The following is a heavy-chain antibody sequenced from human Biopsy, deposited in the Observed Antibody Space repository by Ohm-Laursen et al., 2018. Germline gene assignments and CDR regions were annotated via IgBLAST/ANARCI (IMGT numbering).Heavy chain of an antibody. CDR1: GESFNGYY. CDR3: VRGVDYYDPYHYYALDV. D-gene: IGHD3-22*01. CDR2: INHSGRT. V-gene: IGHV4-34*01. Sequence: SETLSLTCTVYGESFNGYYWSWIRQTPGKGLEWIGEINHSGRTNYNPSLKSRVTISVDTSKNQFLLKVRSVTAADTAVYYCVRGVDYYDPYHYYALDVWGQGTTVTVS. J-gene: IGHJ6*02.